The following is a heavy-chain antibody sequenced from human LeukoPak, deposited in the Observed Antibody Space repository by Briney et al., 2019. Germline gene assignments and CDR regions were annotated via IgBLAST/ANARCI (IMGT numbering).Heavy chain of an antibody. J-gene: IGHJ6*02. CDR3: ARDKAIWFGERPYYGMDV. V-gene: IGHV1-69*04. CDR1: GGTFSSYA. D-gene: IGHD3-10*01. CDR2: IIPILGIA. Sequence: SVKVSCKASGGTFSSYAISWVRQAPGQGLEWMGRIIPILGIANYAQKFQGRVTITADKSTSTAYMELSSLRSEDTAVYYCARDKAIWFGERPYYGMDVWGQGITVTVSS.